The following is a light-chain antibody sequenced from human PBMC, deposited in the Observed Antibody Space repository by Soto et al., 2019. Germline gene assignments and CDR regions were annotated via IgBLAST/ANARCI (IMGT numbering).Light chain of an antibody. Sequence: EIVLTQSPATLSLSPGERANLSCRASQSIGSFLAWYQQKPGQPPRLLMYDASNRATGIPGRFSGSGSGTDFTLTISSLEPEDFAFYYCQQRGNWPPTFGPGTKVNIK. V-gene: IGKV3-11*01. CDR3: QQRGNWPPT. CDR1: QSIGSF. CDR2: DAS. J-gene: IGKJ3*01.